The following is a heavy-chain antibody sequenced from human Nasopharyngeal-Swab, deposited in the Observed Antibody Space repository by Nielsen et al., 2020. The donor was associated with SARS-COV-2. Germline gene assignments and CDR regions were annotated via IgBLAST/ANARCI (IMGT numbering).Heavy chain of an antibody. Sequence: SLKISCAASGFTFDDYAMHWVRQAPGKGLEWVSGISWNSGSIGYADSVKGRFTISRDNAKNSLYLQMNSLRAEDTAVYYCARAFGGGYYYGMDVWGQGTTVTVSS. CDR1: GFTFDDYA. J-gene: IGHJ6*02. CDR3: ARAFGGGYYYGMDV. V-gene: IGHV3-9*01. D-gene: IGHD3-16*01. CDR2: ISWNSGSI.